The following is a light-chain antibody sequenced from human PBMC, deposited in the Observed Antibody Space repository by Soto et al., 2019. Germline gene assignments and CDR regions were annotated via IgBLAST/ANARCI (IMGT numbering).Light chain of an antibody. J-gene: IGLJ1*01. Sequence: QSALTQPPSASGSPGQSVTNSCTGTSSDVGGCKFVSWYQQYPGKAPKLIIYEVSKRTSGVPDRFSGFKSGNTASLTVSGLQAEDEADYYCSSCAGSNNPYVFGTGTKVTVL. CDR3: SSCAGSNNPYV. CDR1: SSDVGGCKF. V-gene: IGLV2-8*01. CDR2: EVS.